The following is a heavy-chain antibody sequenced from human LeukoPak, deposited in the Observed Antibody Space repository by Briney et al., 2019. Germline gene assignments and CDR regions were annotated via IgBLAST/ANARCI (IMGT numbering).Heavy chain of an antibody. CDR1: GFTFSSDS. V-gene: IGHV3-48*02. J-gene: IGHJ4*02. CDR2: ISSSSSTI. Sequence: GGSLRLSCAASGFTFSSDSMSWVRQAPGKGLEWVSYISSSSSTIYYADSVKARFPISRENAKNSLYLQINSLRDEDTAVYYCARGGDYKPSDYWGQGTLVTVSS. CDR3: ARGGDYKPSDY. D-gene: IGHD4-11*01.